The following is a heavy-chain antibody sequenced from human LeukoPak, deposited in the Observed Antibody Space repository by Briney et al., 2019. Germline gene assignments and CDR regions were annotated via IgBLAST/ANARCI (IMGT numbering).Heavy chain of an antibody. Sequence: GGSLRLSCAASGFTFSDYYMSWIRQAPGKGLEWVSYISSSGSTTYYADSVKGRFTISRDYSKNTLLLQMNSLRGDDTAMYYCTRGETNPFDYWGQGILVTVSS. V-gene: IGHV3-11*04. CDR2: ISSSGSTT. CDR1: GFTFSDYY. D-gene: IGHD1-14*01. J-gene: IGHJ4*02. CDR3: TRGETNPFDY.